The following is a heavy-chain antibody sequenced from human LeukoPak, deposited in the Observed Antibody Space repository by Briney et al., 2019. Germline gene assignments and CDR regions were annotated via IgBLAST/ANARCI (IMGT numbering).Heavy chain of an antibody. Sequence: ASVKVSCKASGYTFTSYGISWVRQAPGQGLEWMGWISAYNGNTNYAQKLQGRVTMTTDTSTSTAYMELSRLRSDDTAVYYCARQYYYGSGSSNWYFDLWGRGTLVTVSS. CDR3: ARQYYYGSGSSNWYFDL. D-gene: IGHD3-10*01. J-gene: IGHJ2*01. V-gene: IGHV1-18*01. CDR2: ISAYNGNT. CDR1: GYTFTSYG.